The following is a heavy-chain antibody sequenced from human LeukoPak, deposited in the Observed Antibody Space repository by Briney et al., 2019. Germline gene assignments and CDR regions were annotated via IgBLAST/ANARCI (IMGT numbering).Heavy chain of an antibody. CDR2: IYYSGST. CDR3: ARGHYSVAFDY. V-gene: IGHV4-59*12. CDR1: GGSISSNY. D-gene: IGHD2-15*01. J-gene: IGHJ4*02. Sequence: SETLSLTCTVSGGSISSNYWSWIRQPPGKGLEWIGYIYYSGSTNYNPSLKSRVTISVDTSKNQFSLKLSSVTAADTAVYYCARGHYSVAFDYWGQGTLVTVSS.